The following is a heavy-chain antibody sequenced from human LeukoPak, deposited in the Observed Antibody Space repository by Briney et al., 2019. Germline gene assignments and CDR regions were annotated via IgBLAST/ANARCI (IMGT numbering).Heavy chain of an antibody. CDR3: ARDGSYGSFDY. Sequence: GGSLRLSCPASGFTFDNYGMNWVRQAPGKGLEWVSGINWNGGSTGYADSVKGRFTISRDNAKNSLYLQMNSLRAEGTALYHCARDGSYGSFDYWGQGTLVTVSS. CDR1: GFTFDNYG. CDR2: INWNGGST. J-gene: IGHJ4*02. D-gene: IGHD5-18*01. V-gene: IGHV3-20*01.